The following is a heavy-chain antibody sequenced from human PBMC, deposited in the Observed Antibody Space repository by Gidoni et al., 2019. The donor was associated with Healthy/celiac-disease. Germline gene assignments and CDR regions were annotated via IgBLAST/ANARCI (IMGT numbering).Heavy chain of an antibody. Sequence: QVQLQESGPGLVKPSQTLSLTCTVSGGAISSGSSYWSWIRQPAGKGLEWIGRIYTSGSTNYNPSLKSRVTISVDTSKNQFSLKLSSVTAADTAVYYCARDNEYSSSGAGPPNYGMDVWGQGTTVTVSS. CDR1: GGAISSGSSY. CDR2: IYTSGST. CDR3: ARDNEYSSSGAGPPNYGMDV. D-gene: IGHD6-13*01. J-gene: IGHJ6*02. V-gene: IGHV4-61*02.